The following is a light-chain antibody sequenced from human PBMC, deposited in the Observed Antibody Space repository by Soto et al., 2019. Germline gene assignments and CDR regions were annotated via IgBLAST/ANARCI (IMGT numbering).Light chain of an antibody. Sequence: MVMTQCAATLSVSPGERATLSCRASQGVXNNLAWLKQQPGQAPRVLTSGQYTRATGIPARFSGSGSGKEFTLTISSLRSEDFAVYYCQQYNNWPPITFGQGTRLEIK. V-gene: IGKV3-15*01. CDR3: QQYNNWPPIT. J-gene: IGKJ5*01. CDR1: QGVXNN. CDR2: GQY.